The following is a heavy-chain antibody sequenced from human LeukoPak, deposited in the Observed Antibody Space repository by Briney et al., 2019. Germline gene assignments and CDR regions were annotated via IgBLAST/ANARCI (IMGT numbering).Heavy chain of an antibody. CDR3: AKDRGY. CDR1: GFTFSSFT. CDR2: ISGSGDAT. Sequence: PGGSLRLSCAASGFTFSSFTMTWVRQTPGKGLEWVSGISGSGDATFYADSVKGRFTISRDNSKDTLYLQMSSLRAEDTAIYYCAKDRGYWGRGTLVTVTS. J-gene: IGHJ4*02. V-gene: IGHV3-23*01.